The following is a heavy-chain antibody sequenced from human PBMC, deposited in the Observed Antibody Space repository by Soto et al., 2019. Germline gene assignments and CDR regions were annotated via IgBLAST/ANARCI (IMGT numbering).Heavy chain of an antibody. CDR3: ASPRHAYCSSTSCSYYFDY. Sequence: GASVKVSCKASGGTFSSYAISWVRQAPGQGLEWMGGITPIFGTANYAQKFQGRVTITADESTSTAYMELSSLRSEDTAVYYCASPRHAYCSSTSCSYYFDYWGQGTLVTVSS. D-gene: IGHD2-2*01. CDR1: GGTFSSYA. V-gene: IGHV1-69*13. CDR2: ITPIFGTA. J-gene: IGHJ4*02.